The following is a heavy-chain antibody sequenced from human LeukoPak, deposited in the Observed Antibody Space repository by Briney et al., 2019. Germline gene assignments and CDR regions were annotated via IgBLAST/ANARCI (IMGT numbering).Heavy chain of an antibody. CDR2: ISSSSSYT. Sequence: PGGSLRLSCTASGXTFSDYYMSWIRQAPGKGLEWVSYISSSSSYTKYADSVKGRFTISRDNARNSLYLQMNSLRAEDTAVYYCLPLLSRPYVEDGFDIWGQGTMVTVSS. D-gene: IGHD2/OR15-2a*01. CDR1: GXTFSDYY. CDR3: LPLLSRPYVEDGFDI. V-gene: IGHV3-11*06. J-gene: IGHJ3*02.